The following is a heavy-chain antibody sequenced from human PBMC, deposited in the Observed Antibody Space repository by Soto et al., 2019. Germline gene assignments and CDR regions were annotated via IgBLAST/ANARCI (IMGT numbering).Heavy chain of an antibody. Sequence: ASVKVSCKASGYTFTGYYMHWVRQAPGQGLEWMGWINPNSGGTNYAQKFQGWVTMTRDTSISTAYMELSRLRSDDTAVYYCARVGQHPPGIAVASQFDYWGQGTLVTVSS. CDR2: INPNSGGT. CDR3: ARVGQHPPGIAVASQFDY. CDR1: GYTFTGYY. J-gene: IGHJ4*02. D-gene: IGHD6-19*01. V-gene: IGHV1-2*04.